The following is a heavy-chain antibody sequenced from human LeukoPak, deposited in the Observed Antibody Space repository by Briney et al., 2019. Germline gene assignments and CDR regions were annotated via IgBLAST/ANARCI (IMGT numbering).Heavy chain of an antibody. V-gene: IGHV2-70*11. CDR1: GFSLTASGMC. Sequence: SGPALVKPTQTLTLTCTFSGFSLTASGMCVNWIRQPPGKALEWLARIDWDDDKYYSTSLKTRLTISKDTSKNQVVLTMTNMDPVDTATYYCARDYYYYMDVWGKGTTVTVSS. CDR2: IDWDDDK. CDR3: ARDYYYYMDV. J-gene: IGHJ6*03.